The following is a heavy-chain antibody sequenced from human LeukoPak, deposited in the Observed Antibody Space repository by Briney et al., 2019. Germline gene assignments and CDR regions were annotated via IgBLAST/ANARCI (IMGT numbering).Heavy chain of an antibody. J-gene: IGHJ4*02. CDR1: GGSISSYY. CDR2: IYYSGST. V-gene: IGHV4-59*08. D-gene: IGHD6-13*01. CDR3: ARHEYSSSRGGTH. Sequence: SETLSLTCTVSGGSISSYYWSWIWQPPGKGLEWIGYIYYSGSTNYNPSLKSRVTISVDTSKNQFSLKLSSVTAADTAVYYCARHEYSSSRGGTHWGQGTLVTVSS.